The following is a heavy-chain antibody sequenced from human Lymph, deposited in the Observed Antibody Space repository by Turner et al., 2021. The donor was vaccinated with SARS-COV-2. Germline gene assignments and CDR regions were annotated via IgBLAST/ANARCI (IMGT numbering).Heavy chain of an antibody. CDR3: AGETVNNWVDP. CDR2: IDYRGNT. CDR1: GGSINSNY. V-gene: IGHV4-59*01. J-gene: IGHJ5*02. Sequence: QVHLQESGPSLVKPLATLSLTGTGSGGSINSNYWGWIWQPLGRQLEWIGYIDYRGNTNFNPSVKSRVTISVDTSKNQFSLKLAADTAAETAIYYCAGETVNNWVDPWGQGILVTVSS. D-gene: IGHD2-21*02.